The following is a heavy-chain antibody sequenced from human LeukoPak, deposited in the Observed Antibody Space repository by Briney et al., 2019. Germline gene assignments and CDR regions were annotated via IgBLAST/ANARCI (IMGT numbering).Heavy chain of an antibody. CDR1: GFTFSSYA. CDR2: ISPSGDGT. CDR3: AIMHGYYDGSGFWVQ. J-gene: IGHJ4*02. V-gene: IGHV3-23*01. Sequence: PGGSLRLSCAASGFTFSSYAMSWVRQAPGKGLEWVSFISPSGDGTSNADSVEGRFTISRDNTRNTLNLQMNSLIAEDTGVYYCAIMHGYYDGSGFWVQWGQGTLVTVSS. D-gene: IGHD3-22*01.